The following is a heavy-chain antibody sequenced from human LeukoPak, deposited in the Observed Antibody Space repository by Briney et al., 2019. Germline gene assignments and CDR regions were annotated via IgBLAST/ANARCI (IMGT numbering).Heavy chain of an antibody. D-gene: IGHD3-16*02. V-gene: IGHV3-23*01. CDR3: AKWAVYDYVWGSYRTFYFDY. Sequence: PGASLRLSCAASKFTFSNYAMSWVRQAPGKGLEWVSAISGSGATTYYADSVKGRFTISRDNSKNTLYLQVNSLRAEDTAVYYCAKWAVYDYVWGSYRTFYFDYWGQGTLVTVSS. CDR1: KFTFSNYA. CDR2: ISGSGATT. J-gene: IGHJ4*02.